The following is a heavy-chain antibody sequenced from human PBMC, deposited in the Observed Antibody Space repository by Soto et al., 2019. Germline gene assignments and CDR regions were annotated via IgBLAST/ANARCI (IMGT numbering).Heavy chain of an antibody. CDR2: INHSGST. V-gene: IGHV4-34*01. CDR3: ARVGSSGWYWFDY. Sequence: QVQLQQWGAGLLKPSETLSLTCAVYGGSFSGYYWSWIRQPPGKGLEWIGEINHSGSTNYNPSLKSRVTISVDTSKNQFSLKLSSVTAADTAVYYCARVGSSGWYWFDYWGQGTLVTVSS. CDR1: GGSFSGYY. J-gene: IGHJ4*02. D-gene: IGHD6-19*01.